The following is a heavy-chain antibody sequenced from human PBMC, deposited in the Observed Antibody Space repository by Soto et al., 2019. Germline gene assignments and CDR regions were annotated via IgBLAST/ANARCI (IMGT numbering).Heavy chain of an antibody. CDR2: MNPNSGNT. Sequence: QVQLVQSGAEVKKPGASVKVSCKASGYTFTSYDINWVRQTTGQGLEWMGWMNPNSGNTGYAQKFQGRVTMTRNTSISTAYMELSSLRSEDTAVYYCARVSFDAMIVVVEDAFDIWGQGTMVTVSS. V-gene: IGHV1-8*01. CDR1: GYTFTSYD. CDR3: ARVSFDAMIVVVEDAFDI. J-gene: IGHJ3*02. D-gene: IGHD3-22*01.